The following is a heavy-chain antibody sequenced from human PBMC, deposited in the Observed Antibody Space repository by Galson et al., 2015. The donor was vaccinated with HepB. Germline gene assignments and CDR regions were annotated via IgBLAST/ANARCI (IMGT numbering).Heavy chain of an antibody. V-gene: IGHV1-69*04. CDR3: ARAGYCGGDCYTQH. Sequence: SVKVSCKASGGTFSSYAISWVRQAPGQGLEWMGRIIAILGIANYAQKFKGRVTITADKSTSTAYMQLSSLRSEDTAVYYCARAGYCGGDCYTQHWGQGTLVTVSS. J-gene: IGHJ1*01. D-gene: IGHD2-21*01. CDR2: IIAILGIA. CDR1: GGTFSSYA.